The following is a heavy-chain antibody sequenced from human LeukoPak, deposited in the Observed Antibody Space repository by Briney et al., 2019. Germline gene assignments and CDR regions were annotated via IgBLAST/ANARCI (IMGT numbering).Heavy chain of an antibody. Sequence: GGSLRLSCAASGFSITDHYMDWVRQAPGKGLEWVGRTRNKPNGYTTDYGTSVKGRLTVSRDDSENSLYLQMNSLKTEDTAVYYCTRVRHGDYFDYWGQGTLVSVSS. CDR2: TRNKPNGYTT. J-gene: IGHJ4*02. D-gene: IGHD4-17*01. V-gene: IGHV3-72*01. CDR1: GFSITDHY. CDR3: TRVRHGDYFDY.